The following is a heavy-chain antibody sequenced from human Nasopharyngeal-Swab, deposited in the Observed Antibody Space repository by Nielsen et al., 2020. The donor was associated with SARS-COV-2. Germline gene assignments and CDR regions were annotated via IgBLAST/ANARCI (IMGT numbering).Heavy chain of an antibody. J-gene: IGHJ4*02. CDR1: GFTFSSYS. D-gene: IGHD1-26*01. CDR2: ISSSSSYI. V-gene: IGHV3-21*01. CDR3: ARDIVGATTGFDY. Sequence: GGSLRLSCEATGFTFSSYSMNWVRQAPGKGLEWVSSISSSSSYIYYADSVKGRFTISRDNAKNSLYLQMNSLRAEDTAVYYCARDIVGATTGFDYWGQGTLVTVSS.